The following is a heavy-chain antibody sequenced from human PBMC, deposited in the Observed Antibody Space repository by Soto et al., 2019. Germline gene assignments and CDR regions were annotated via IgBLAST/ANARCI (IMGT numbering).Heavy chain of an antibody. Sequence: QVQLVESGGGVVQPGRSLRLSCAASGFTFSSYATHWVRQTPGRALEWVAVISHDGRSEYYADSVMGRFIISRDTSRKTLYLQMHSLRPVVTAVYYCVRGQTTVKSRGSFAPSGQGTQVTVCS. CDR2: ISHDGRSE. D-gene: IGHD4-17*01. CDR3: VRGQTTVKSRGSFAP. V-gene: IGHV3-30*04. CDR1: GFTFSSYA. J-gene: IGHJ5*02.